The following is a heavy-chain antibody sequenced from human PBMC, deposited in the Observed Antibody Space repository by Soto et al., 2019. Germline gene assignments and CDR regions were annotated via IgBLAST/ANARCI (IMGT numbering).Heavy chain of an antibody. Sequence: QVHLVQSGAEVKKPGASVKVSCKGSGYAFTTYGITWVRQAPGQGLEWMGWISAHNGNTNYAQKLQGRVTVTRDTSTSTAYMELRSLGSDDTAVYSCARGRYGDSWGQGALVAVSS. V-gene: IGHV1-18*01. CDR3: ARGRYGDS. D-gene: IGHD1-1*01. J-gene: IGHJ4*02. CDR2: ISAHNGNT. CDR1: GYAFTTYG.